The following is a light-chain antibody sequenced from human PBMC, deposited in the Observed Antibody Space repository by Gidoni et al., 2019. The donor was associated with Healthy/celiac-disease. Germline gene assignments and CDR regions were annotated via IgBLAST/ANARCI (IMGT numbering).Light chain of an antibody. CDR1: QSVSSY. CDR3: QQRSTWPGT. J-gene: IGKJ1*01. CDR2: DAS. Sequence: EIVLTQSPATLSLSPGERATLSCRASQSVSSYLAWYQQKPGQSPRLRIYDASKRATGIPARFSGSGSGTDFTLTISSLEPEDFAVYYCQQRSTWPGTFGQGTKVEIK. V-gene: IGKV3-11*01.